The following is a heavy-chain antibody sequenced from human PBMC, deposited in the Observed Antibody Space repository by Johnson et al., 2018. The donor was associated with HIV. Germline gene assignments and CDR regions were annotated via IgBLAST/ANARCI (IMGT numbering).Heavy chain of an antibody. CDR2: INWTGGSL. CDR3: TRRDSGSLSFDI. J-gene: IGHJ3*02. Sequence: VKLVESGGGVVRPGGSLRLSCAASGFRFDENGLNWVRQRPGKGLEWVSGINWTGGSLGYADSVKGRFIISRDNGKNSLYCQMKSLRVEDTALYYCTRRDSGSLSFDIWGQGTMVIVSS. V-gene: IGHV3-20*04. CDR1: GFRFDENG. D-gene: IGHD1-26*01.